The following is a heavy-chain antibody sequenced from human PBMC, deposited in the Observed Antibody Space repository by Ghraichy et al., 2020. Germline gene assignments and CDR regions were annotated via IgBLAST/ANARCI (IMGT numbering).Heavy chain of an antibody. CDR1: GGSFNIYY. J-gene: IGHJ5*02. CDR2: INHSGDT. CDR3: ARGLIYGSGRAWFDP. Sequence: SETRSLTCAVNGGSFNIYYWNWIRQPPGKGLEWIGEINHSGDTSYNSSLTSQVTISVNTFKKEFSLNLSSVTAADTAVYYCARGLIYGSGRAWFDPWGQGTPVTVSS. D-gene: IGHD3-10*01. V-gene: IGHV4-34*01.